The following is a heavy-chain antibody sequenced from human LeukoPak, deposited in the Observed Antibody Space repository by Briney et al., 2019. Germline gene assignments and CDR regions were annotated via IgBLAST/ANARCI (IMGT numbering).Heavy chain of an antibody. D-gene: IGHD2-15*01. CDR3: GCGYCSGGSCYSFHY. CDR2: ISDTGGTT. V-gene: IGHV3-23*01. Sequence: GGSLRLSCAASGFTFSNYGMSWVRPAPGKGLEWVSGISDTGGTTHYADSVKGRFTISRDNAKNSLYLQMNSLRAEDTAVYYCGCGYCSGGSCYSFHYWGQGTLVTVSS. J-gene: IGHJ4*02. CDR1: GFTFSNYG.